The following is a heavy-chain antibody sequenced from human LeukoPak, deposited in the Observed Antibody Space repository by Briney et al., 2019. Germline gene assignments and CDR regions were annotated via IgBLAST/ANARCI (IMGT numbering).Heavy chain of an antibody. Sequence: ASVKVSCKASGYTFTGYYMHWVRQAPGQGLEWMGGIIPIFGTANYAQKFQGRVTITADESTSTAYMELSSLRSEDTAVYYCARSDDSSGLIDYWGQGTLVTVSS. V-gene: IGHV1-69*13. CDR3: ARSDDSSGLIDY. CDR1: GYTFTGYY. CDR2: IIPIFGTA. J-gene: IGHJ4*02. D-gene: IGHD3-22*01.